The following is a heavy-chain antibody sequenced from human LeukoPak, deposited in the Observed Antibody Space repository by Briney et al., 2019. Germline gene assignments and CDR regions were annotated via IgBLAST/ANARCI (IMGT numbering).Heavy chain of an antibody. V-gene: IGHV3-23*01. CDR2: ISASGGST. J-gene: IGHJ6*02. D-gene: IGHD3-10*01. CDR3: ARDRYGSGSQDYYYYGMDV. Sequence: GGSLRLSCAGSGFTFSSYAMSWVRQAPGKGLEWVSAISASGGSTYYADSVKGRFTISRDNSKNTMYLQMNSLRAEDTAVYYCARDRYGSGSQDYYYYGMDVWGQGTTVTVSS. CDR1: GFTFSSYA.